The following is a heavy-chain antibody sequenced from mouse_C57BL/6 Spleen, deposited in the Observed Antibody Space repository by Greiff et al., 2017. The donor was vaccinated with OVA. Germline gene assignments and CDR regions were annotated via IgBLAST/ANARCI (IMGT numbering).Heavy chain of an antibody. Sequence: QVQLQQPGAELVRPGSSVKLSCKASGYTFTSYWMHWVKQRPIQGLEWIGNIDPSDSETHYNQKFKDKATLTVDKSSSTAYMQLSSLTSEDSAVYYCARSHYYGSSRFDYWGQGTTLTVSS. V-gene: IGHV1-52*01. CDR1: GYTFTSYW. CDR2: IDPSDSET. CDR3: ARSHYYGSSRFDY. D-gene: IGHD1-1*01. J-gene: IGHJ2*01.